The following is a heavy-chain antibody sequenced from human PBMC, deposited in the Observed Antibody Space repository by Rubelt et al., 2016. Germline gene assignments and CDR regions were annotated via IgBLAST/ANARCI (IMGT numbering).Heavy chain of an antibody. CDR3: ARGGSSSWSFFDY. D-gene: IGHD6-13*01. J-gene: IGHJ4*02. Sequence: SRVTISVDTSKNQFSLKLSSVTAADTAVYYCARGGSSSWSFFDYWGQGTLVTVSS. V-gene: IGHV4-31*02.